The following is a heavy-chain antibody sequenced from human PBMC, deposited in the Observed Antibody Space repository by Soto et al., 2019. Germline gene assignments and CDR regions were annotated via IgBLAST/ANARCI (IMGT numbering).Heavy chain of an antibody. V-gene: IGHV1-18*01. CDR3: ARDRPTDH. Sequence: QVQLVQSGAAVRKPGASVTVSCKASGYTFNRYAISWLRQAPGQGPEWMGWITGETIEASYARKFQGRVTLTRNTSTSTVYMELRSLRDDDTAVYYCARDRPTDHWGQGTLVTVSS. J-gene: IGHJ5*02. CDR2: ITGETIEA. CDR1: GYTFNRYA.